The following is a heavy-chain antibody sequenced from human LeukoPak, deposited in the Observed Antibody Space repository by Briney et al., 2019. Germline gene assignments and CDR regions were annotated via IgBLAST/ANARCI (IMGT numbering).Heavy chain of an antibody. V-gene: IGHV3-30-3*01. CDR3: ARPTTGWTIYQYYFDY. CDR1: GFTFSSYT. D-gene: IGHD4-11*01. Sequence: GGSLRLSCAAPGFTFSSYTMHWVRQAPGKGLEWVAVILYDGSNKYYADSVKGRFTISRDNSKNTLYLEMSSLRAEDTATYYCARPTTGWTIYQYYFDYWGQGTLVTVSS. J-gene: IGHJ4*02. CDR2: ILYDGSNK.